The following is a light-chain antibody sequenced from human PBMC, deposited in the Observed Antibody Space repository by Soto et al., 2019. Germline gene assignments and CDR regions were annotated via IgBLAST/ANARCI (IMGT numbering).Light chain of an antibody. V-gene: IGKV3-20*01. CDR2: GAS. Sequence: EIVLTQSPGTLSLSPGERATLSCRASQSVSSSYLAWYQQKPGQAPRLLIYGASSRATGIPDRFSGSGSGTDFTLTISRLEPEAFAVYYCQQYGSSPPVFFGPGTKVDIK. J-gene: IGKJ3*01. CDR3: QQYGSSPPVF. CDR1: QSVSSSY.